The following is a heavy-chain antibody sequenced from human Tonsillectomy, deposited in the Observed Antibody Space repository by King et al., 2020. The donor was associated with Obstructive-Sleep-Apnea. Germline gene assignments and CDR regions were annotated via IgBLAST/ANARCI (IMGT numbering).Heavy chain of an antibody. J-gene: IGHJ4*02. CDR3: ARHRGVEDYGGYGDYFDY. D-gene: IGHD5-12*01. CDR2: MYYSGNT. CDR1: GDSINNYY. V-gene: IGHV4-59*08. Sequence: QLQESGPGLVKPSETLSLTCTVSGDSINNYYWSWIRQPPGKGLEWIGYMYYSGNTNYNPSLKSRVTISADTSKIQFSLRLSSVTAADTAVYYCARHRGVEDYGGYGDYFDYWGQGPLVTVSS.